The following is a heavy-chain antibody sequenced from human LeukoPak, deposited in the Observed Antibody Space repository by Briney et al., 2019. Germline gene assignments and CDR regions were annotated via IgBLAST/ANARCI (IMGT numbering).Heavy chain of an antibody. D-gene: IGHD2-15*01. V-gene: IGHV1-2*02. J-gene: IGHJ4*02. Sequence: ASVKVSCKASGYTFTTYFMNWVRQAPGQGLEWMGWINPNSGGTNYAQKFQGRVTMTRDTSISTAYMELSRLRSDDTAVYYCARDGYCSGGSCYRIFDYWGQGTLVTVSS. CDR2: INPNSGGT. CDR3: ARDGYCSGGSCYRIFDY. CDR1: GYTFTTYF.